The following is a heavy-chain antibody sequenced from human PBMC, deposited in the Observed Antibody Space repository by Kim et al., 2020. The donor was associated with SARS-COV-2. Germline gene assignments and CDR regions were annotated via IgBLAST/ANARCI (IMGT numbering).Heavy chain of an antibody. J-gene: IGHJ3*02. V-gene: IGHV4-59*01. D-gene: IGHD6-6*01. Sequence: NPTLKSRVTISVDTSKNPFSLKLSSVTAADTAVYYCARAPYSSSSTAFDIWGQGTMVTVSS. CDR3: ARAPYSSSSTAFDI.